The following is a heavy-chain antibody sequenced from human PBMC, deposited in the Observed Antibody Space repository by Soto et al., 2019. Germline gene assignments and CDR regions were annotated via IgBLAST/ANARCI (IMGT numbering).Heavy chain of an antibody. J-gene: IGHJ4*02. CDR3: ARTQTNDY. CDR1: GYTFTGYY. CDR2: INTNSGGT. Sequence: ASVKVSCKASGYTFTGYYIHRVRQAPGQGLEWMGWINTNSGGTNYAQKFQGRVTMTRDTSISTAYMELSRLTSGDTAVYYCARTQTNDYWGQGTLVTVSS. V-gene: IGHV1-2*02.